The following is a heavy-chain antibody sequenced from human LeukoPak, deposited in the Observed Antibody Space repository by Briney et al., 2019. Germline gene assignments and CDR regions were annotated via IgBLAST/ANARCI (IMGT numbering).Heavy chain of an antibody. D-gene: IGHD3-10*01. CDR3: ARSRSLLWFGELFSYFDY. CDR2: ISSSGSTI. J-gene: IGHJ4*02. V-gene: IGHV3-48*03. Sequence: PGGSLRLSCAASGFTFSSYEMNWVRQAPGKGLEWVSYISSSGSTIHYADSVKGRFTISRGNAKNSLYLQMNSLRAEDTAVYYCARSRSLLWFGELFSYFDYWGQGTLVTVSS. CDR1: GFTFSSYE.